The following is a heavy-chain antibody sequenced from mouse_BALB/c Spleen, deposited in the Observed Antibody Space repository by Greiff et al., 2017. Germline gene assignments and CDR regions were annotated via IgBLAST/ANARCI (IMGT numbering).Heavy chain of an antibody. CDR1: GYTFTSYY. Sequence: QVQLKESGAELVKPGASVKLSCKASGYTFTSYYMYWVKQRPGQGLEWIGEINPSNGGTNFNEKFKSKATLTVDKSSSTAYMQLSSLTSEDSAVYYCTKDGYYGWYFDVWGAGTTVTVSS. D-gene: IGHD2-3*01. CDR3: TKDGYYGWYFDV. CDR2: INPSNGGT. V-gene: IGHV1S81*02. J-gene: IGHJ1*01.